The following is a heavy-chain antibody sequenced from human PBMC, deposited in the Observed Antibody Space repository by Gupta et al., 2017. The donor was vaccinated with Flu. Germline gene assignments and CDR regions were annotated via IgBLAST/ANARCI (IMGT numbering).Heavy chain of an antibody. CDR2: ISSSSSYI. Sequence: EVQLVESGGGLVKPGGSLRLSCAASGFTFSSYSMNWVRQAPGKGLEWVSSISSSSSYIYYADSVKGRFTISRDNAKNSLYLQMNSLRAEDTAVYYCARGGPWLPPPFDYWGQGTLVTVSS. D-gene: IGHD3-9*01. CDR3: ARGGPWLPPPFDY. J-gene: IGHJ4*02. V-gene: IGHV3-21*01. CDR1: GFTFSSYS.